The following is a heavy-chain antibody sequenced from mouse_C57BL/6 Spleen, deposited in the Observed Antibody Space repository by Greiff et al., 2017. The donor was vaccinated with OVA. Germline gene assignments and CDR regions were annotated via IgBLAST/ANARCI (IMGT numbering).Heavy chain of an antibody. CDR3: ARWSYYGNYGYFDV. J-gene: IGHJ1*03. V-gene: IGHV1-69*01. CDR1: GYTFTSYW. CDR2: IDPSDSYT. Sequence: QVQLQQPGAELVMPGASVKLSCKASGYTFTSYWMHWVKQRPGQGLEWIGEIDPSDSYTNYNQKFKGKSTLTVDKSSSTAYMQLSSLTSEDSAFYYCARWSYYGNYGYFDVWGTGTTVTVSS. D-gene: IGHD2-1*01.